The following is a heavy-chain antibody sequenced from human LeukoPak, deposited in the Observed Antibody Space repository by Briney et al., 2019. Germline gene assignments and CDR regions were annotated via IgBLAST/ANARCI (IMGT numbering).Heavy chain of an antibody. D-gene: IGHD4-17*01. CDR2: ISSSSSTI. J-gene: IGHJ4*02. CDR3: ARVARYGDYIGGSDY. Sequence: GGSLRLSCAASGFTFSFYSMNWVRQAPGKGLEWVSYISSSSSTIYYADSVKGRFTISRDNAKNSLDLQMNSLRAEDTAVYYCARVARYGDYIGGSDYWGQGALVTVSS. V-gene: IGHV3-48*04. CDR1: GFTFSFYS.